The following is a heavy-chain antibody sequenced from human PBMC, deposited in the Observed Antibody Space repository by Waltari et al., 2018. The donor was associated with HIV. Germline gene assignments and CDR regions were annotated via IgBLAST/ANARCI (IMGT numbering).Heavy chain of an antibody. CDR3: ARDQHSATNYYGLDV. CDR1: GFNFSNSA. V-gene: IGHV3-33*01. CDR2: IWADGSHE. D-gene: IGHD3-10*01. Sequence: QVHLVESGGAVVQSGKSLRLSCAASGFNFSNSAMHWVRQGPEKGLEWLSVIWADGSHESYADFVKGRFTISRDDSDNTLFLYLSGLRADDTAVYYCARDQHSATNYYGLDVWGQGTTVTVS. J-gene: IGHJ6*02.